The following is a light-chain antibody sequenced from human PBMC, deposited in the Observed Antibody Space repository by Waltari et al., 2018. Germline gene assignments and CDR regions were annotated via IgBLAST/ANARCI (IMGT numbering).Light chain of an antibody. CDR2: DVS. CDR3: SSYTSSRTRV. J-gene: IGLJ3*02. Sequence: QSALTQPASVSGSPGQSITIPCTGTSSDVGGCNFVPWYQQHPGKAPKLVIYDVSARPSGVSDRFSGSKSGITASLTISGLQAEDEADYYCSSYTSSRTRVFGRGTKLTVL. CDR1: SSDVGGCNF. V-gene: IGLV2-14*01.